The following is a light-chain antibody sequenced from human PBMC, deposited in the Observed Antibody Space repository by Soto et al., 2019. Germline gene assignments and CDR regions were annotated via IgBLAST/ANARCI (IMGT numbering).Light chain of an antibody. CDR2: GAS. V-gene: IGKV3-20*01. Sequence: EIVLTQSPGTLSLSPGERATHSCRASQSVSSSYLAWYQQKPGQAPRLLIYGASSRATGIPDRFSGSGSGTDFTLTISRLEPEDFAVYYCQQYGSSRTFGQGTQVEIK. J-gene: IGKJ1*01. CDR1: QSVSSSY. CDR3: QQYGSSRT.